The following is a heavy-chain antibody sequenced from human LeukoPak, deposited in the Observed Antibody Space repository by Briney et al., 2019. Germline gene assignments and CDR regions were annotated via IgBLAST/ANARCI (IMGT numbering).Heavy chain of an antibody. J-gene: IGHJ4*02. CDR2: ISGSGGST. CDR3: AKHNDYVWGSYRYFDY. Sequence: PGGSLRLSCAASGFTFSSYAMSWVRQAPGKGLEWVSAISGSGGSTCYADSVKGRFTISRDNSKNTLYLQMNSLRAEDTAVYYCAKHNDYVWGSYRYFDYWDQGTLVTVSS. CDR1: GFTFSSYA. V-gene: IGHV3-23*01. D-gene: IGHD3-16*02.